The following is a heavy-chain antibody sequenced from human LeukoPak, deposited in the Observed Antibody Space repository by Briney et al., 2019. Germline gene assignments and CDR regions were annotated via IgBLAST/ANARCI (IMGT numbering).Heavy chain of an antibody. CDR2: FDPEDGET. CDR3: ATGPLTTVVTLEFDY. D-gene: IGHD4-23*01. CDR1: GYTLTELS. J-gene: IGHJ4*02. Sequence: GASVKVSCKVSGYTLTELSMHWVRQAPGKGLEWMGGFDPEDGETIYAQKFQGRVTMTEDTSTDTAYMELSSLRSEDTAVYYCATGPLTTVVTLEFDYWGQGTLVTVSS. V-gene: IGHV1-24*01.